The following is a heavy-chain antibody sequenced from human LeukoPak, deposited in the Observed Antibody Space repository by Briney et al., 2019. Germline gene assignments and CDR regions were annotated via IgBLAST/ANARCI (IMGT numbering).Heavy chain of an antibody. J-gene: IGHJ4*02. V-gene: IGHV3-23*01. D-gene: IGHD5-12*01. CDR1: GFTFSNHA. Sequence: GGSLRLSCVASGFTFSNHAMSWVRQAPGKGLEWVSAISGSTIYAYYADSVKGRFTTSRDNSKNTLYLQMNSLSVEDTAVYFCASQVSGYYFFDSWGQGTLVTVSS. CDR2: ISGSTIYA. CDR3: ASQVSGYYFFDS.